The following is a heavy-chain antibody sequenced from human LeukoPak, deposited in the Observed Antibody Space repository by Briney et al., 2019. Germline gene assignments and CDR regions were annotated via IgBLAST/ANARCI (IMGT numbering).Heavy chain of an antibody. Sequence: SETLSLTCTVSGVSISSGSYYWSWIRQPAGKGLEWIGRIYTSGSTNYNPSLKSRVTISVDTSKNQFSLKLSSVTAADTAVYYCARERTAREWQTFDYWGQGTLVTVSS. D-gene: IGHD3-3*01. CDR2: IYTSGST. CDR3: ARERTAREWQTFDY. J-gene: IGHJ4*02. V-gene: IGHV4-61*02. CDR1: GVSISSGSYY.